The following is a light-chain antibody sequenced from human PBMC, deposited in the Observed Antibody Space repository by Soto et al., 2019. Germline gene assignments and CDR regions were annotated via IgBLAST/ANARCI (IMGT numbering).Light chain of an antibody. CDR1: SSDVGSYNL. CDR3: CSYAGSSTPSV. Sequence: QSALTQPASVSGSPGQSITISCTGTSSDVGSYNLVSWYQQHSGKAPKLMIYEGSKRPSGVSNRFSGSKSGNTASLTISGLQAEDEADYYCCSYAGSSTPSVFGTGTKVTVL. V-gene: IGLV2-23*01. CDR2: EGS. J-gene: IGLJ1*01.